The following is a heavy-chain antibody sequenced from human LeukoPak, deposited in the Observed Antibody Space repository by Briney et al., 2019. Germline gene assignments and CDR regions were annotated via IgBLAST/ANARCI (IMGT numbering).Heavy chain of an antibody. Sequence: SETLSLTCTVSGGSISSGSYYWSWIQQPAGKGLEWIGRIYTSGSTNYNPSLKSRVTISVDTSKNQFSLKLSSVTAADTAVYYCARASEDRYSSSWYTVNMNILDYWGQGTLVTVSS. CDR2: IYTSGST. D-gene: IGHD6-13*01. CDR3: ARASEDRYSSSWYTVNMNILDY. J-gene: IGHJ4*02. CDR1: GGSISSGSYY. V-gene: IGHV4-61*02.